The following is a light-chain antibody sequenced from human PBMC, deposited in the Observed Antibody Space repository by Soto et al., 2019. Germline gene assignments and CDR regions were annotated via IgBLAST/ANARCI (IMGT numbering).Light chain of an antibody. J-gene: IGLJ7*01. CDR1: SSDVCDYNF. CDR2: DVS. Sequence: QSVLTQPASVSGSPGQSITISCTGTSSDVCDYNFFSWYQQHPGKVPKLMIYDVSNRPSGVSSRFSGSKSGNTASLTISGLQPEDEADYYCSLYTSISTVVFGGGTQLTVL. CDR3: SLYTSISTVV. V-gene: IGLV2-14*01.